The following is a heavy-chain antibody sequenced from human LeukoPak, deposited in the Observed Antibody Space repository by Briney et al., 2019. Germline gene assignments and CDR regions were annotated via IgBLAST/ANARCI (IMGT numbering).Heavy chain of an antibody. D-gene: IGHD1-26*01. CDR2: IYYSGST. J-gene: IGHJ4*02. V-gene: IGHV4-39*01. CDR1: GGSISTSNYY. CDR3: ARQRWELPMDY. Sequence: SETLSLTCTVSGGSISTSNYYWGWIRQPPGKGLEWIGSIYYSGSTYYNPSLKSRVTISVDTSKNQFSLKLSSVTAADTAVYYCARQRWELPMDYWGQGTLVTVSS.